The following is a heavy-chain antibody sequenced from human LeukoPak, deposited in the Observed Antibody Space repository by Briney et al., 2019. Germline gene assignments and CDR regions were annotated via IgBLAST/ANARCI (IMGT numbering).Heavy chain of an antibody. CDR1: GFTFSSYA. V-gene: IGHV3-30-3*01. CDR2: ISYDGSNK. CDR3: ARDGRYSSGWSLSDY. J-gene: IGHJ4*02. Sequence: GGSLRLSCAASGFTFSSYAMHWVRQAPGKGLEWVAVISYDGSNKYNADSVKGRFTISRDNSKNTLYLQMNSLRAEDTAVYYCARDGRYSSGWSLSDYWGQGTLVTVSS. D-gene: IGHD6-19*01.